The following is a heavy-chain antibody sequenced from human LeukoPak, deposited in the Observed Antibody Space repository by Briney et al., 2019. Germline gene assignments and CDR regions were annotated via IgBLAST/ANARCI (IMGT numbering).Heavy chain of an antibody. CDR1: GFTFSNYW. CDR2: INQDGSEE. J-gene: IGHJ4*02. CDR3: VRDGGVSGYDLLDY. D-gene: IGHD5-12*01. V-gene: IGHV3-7*01. Sequence: GGSLRLACAASGFTFSNYWMTWVRQAPGKGLEWVAHINQDGSEEHYMDSVKARFTISRDNAKNSLSLQMNSLRAEDTAVYYCVRDGGVSGYDLLDYWGQGTLVTVSS.